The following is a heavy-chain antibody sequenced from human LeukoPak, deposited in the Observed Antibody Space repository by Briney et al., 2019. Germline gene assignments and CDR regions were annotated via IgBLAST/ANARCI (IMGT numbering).Heavy chain of an antibody. D-gene: IGHD3-10*01. CDR1: GFTVSSNY. V-gene: IGHV3-53*01. CDR2: IYSGGST. J-gene: IGHJ3*02. CDR3: ARGFYGSGSSTFDI. Sequence: GGSLRLSCAASGFTVSSNYMSWVRQAPGKGREWVSVIYSGGSTYYADSVKGRFTISRDNSKNTLYLQMNSLRAEDTAVYYCARGFYGSGSSTFDIWGQGTMVTVSS.